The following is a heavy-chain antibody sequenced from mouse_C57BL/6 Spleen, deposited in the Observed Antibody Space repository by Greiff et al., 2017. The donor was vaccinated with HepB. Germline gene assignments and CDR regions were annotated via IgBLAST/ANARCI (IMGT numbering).Heavy chain of an antibody. D-gene: IGHD1-1*01. CDR2: IHPNSGST. Sequence: VQLKQPGAELVKPGASVKLSCKASGYTFTSYWMHWVKQRPGQGLEWIGMIHPNSGSTNYNEKFKSKATLTVDKSSSTAYMQLSSLTSEDSAVYYCARGYGSIFDYWGQGTTLTVSS. CDR3: ARGYGSIFDY. J-gene: IGHJ2*01. CDR1: GYTFTSYW. V-gene: IGHV1-64*01.